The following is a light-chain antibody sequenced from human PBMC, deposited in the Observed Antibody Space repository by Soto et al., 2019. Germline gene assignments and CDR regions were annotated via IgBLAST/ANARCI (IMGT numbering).Light chain of an antibody. CDR1: SLESKR. V-gene: IGLV3-21*04. J-gene: IGLJ2*01. CDR3: QVWDSNSVV. CDR2: SDA. Sequence: SYELTQPPSVSVAPGQTARVACVGDSLESKRVHWYQQKPGQAPVLVIYSDADRPSGIPERISGSKSGNTATLTITRVEAGDEADYHCQVWDSNSVVFGGGTKVTVL.